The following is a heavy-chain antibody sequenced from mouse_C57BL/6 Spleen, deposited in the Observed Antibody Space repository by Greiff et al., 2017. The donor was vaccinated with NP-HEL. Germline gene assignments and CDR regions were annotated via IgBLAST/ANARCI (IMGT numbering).Heavy chain of an antibody. CDR3: AAYYSNLAWFAY. J-gene: IGHJ3*01. Sequence: QVQLKQPGAELVKPGASVKVSCKASGYTFTSYWMHWVKQRPGQGLEWIGRIHPSDSDTNYNQKFKGKATLTVDKSSSTAYMQLSSLTSEDSAVYYCAAYYSNLAWFAYWGQGTLVTVSA. CDR2: IHPSDSDT. CDR1: GYTFTSYW. D-gene: IGHD2-5*01. V-gene: IGHV1-74*01.